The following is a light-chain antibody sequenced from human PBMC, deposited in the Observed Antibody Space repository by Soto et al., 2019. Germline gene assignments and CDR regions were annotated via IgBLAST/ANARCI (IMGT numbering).Light chain of an antibody. CDR1: SSNIGANYD. V-gene: IGLV1-40*01. J-gene: IGLJ1*01. Sequence: QSVLTQPPSVSGAPWQRVTISCTGSSSNIGANYDVHWYQHRPGTAPKLLIFGKDDRRCGATDRLCGCKSGTSASMATTGVGAADEGDYYCQSYDSTLSARYVFGAGTKVTVL. CDR3: QSYDSTLSARYV. CDR2: GKD.